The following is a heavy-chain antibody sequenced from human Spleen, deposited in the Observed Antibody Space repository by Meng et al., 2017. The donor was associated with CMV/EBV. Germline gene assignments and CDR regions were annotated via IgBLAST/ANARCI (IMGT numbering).Heavy chain of an antibody. Sequence: ESLKISCSVSGYSISSGHYWDWIRQSPGKELEWLGNIHQNGNTYYNPSLKNRAIISLDTSENKLPLKLISLTAADTAVYYCARDAVLTLALNWFDAWGRGILVTVSS. J-gene: IGHJ5*02. CDR2: IHQNGNT. D-gene: IGHD1-1*01. CDR3: ARDAVLTLALNWFDA. CDR1: GYSISSGHY. V-gene: IGHV4-38-2*02.